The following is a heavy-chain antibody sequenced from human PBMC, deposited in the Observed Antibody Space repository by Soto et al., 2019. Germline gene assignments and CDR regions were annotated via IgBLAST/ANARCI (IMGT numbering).Heavy chain of an antibody. CDR2: IIPIFGTA. CDR3: ARRLSDDSSGYLQQCYYYFDD. J-gene: IGHJ4*02. Sequence: SVKVSCKASGGTFSSYAISWVRQAPGQGLEWMGGIIPIFGTANYAQKFQGRVTITADESTSTAYMGLSSLRSEDTAVYYCARRLSDDSSGYLQQCYYYFDDWGQGTPVTVSS. V-gene: IGHV1-69*13. CDR1: GGTFSSYA. D-gene: IGHD3-22*01.